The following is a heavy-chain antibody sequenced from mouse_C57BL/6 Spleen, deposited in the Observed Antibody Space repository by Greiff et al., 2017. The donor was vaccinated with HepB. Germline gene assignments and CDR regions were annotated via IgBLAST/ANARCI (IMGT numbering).Heavy chain of an antibody. J-gene: IGHJ4*01. CDR1: GFSLTSYG. D-gene: IGHD1-1*01. CDR3: AKNGDYYGSSYYAMDY. CDR2: IWRGGST. Sequence: QVHVKQSGPGLVQPSQSLSITCTVSGFSLTSYGVHWVRQSPGKGLEWLGVIWRGGSTDYNAAFMSRLSITKDNSKSQVFFKMNSLQADDTAIYYCAKNGDYYGSSYYAMDYWGQGTSVTVSS. V-gene: IGHV2-5*01.